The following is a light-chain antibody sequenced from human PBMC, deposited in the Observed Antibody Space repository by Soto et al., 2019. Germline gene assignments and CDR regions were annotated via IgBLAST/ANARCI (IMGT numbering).Light chain of an antibody. CDR3: QQYDNLPT. J-gene: IGKJ5*01. CDR2: GAS. Sequence: EIVMTQSPSTLSVSPWQRATLSFSASQRVSSNLALYHQKPGQAPRLLIYGASSRPTGIPDRFSGSGSGTDFTLTISRLEPEDIATYYCQQYDNLPTFGQGTPLDIK. V-gene: IGKV3D-15*01. CDR1: QRVSSN.